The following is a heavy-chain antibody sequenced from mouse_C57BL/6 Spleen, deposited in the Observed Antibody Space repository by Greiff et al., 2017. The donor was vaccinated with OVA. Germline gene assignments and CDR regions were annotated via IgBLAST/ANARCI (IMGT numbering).Heavy chain of an antibody. CDR3: ARADYGSSFFAY. CDR1: GYTFTSYW. V-gene: IGHV1-61*01. D-gene: IGHD1-1*01. CDR2: IYPSDSET. Sequence: QVQLQQPGAELVRPGSSVKLSCKASGYTFTSYWMDWVKQRPGQGLEWIGNIYPSDSETHYNQKFKDKATLTVDKSSSTAYTQLSSLTSEDSAVYYCARADYGSSFFAYWGQGTLVTVSA. J-gene: IGHJ3*01.